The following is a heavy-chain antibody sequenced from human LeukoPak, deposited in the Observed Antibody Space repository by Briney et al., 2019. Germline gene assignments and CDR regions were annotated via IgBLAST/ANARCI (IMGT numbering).Heavy chain of an antibody. CDR3: ARPRGFSYGYLAY. J-gene: IGHJ4*02. D-gene: IGHD5-18*01. CDR2: IYYTKNT. V-gene: IGHV4-39*01. CDR1: GGSISSSSAY. Sequence: SETLSLTCTVSGGSISSSSAYWGWIRQPPGKGLEWIGSIYYTKNTYYNPSLESRVTISADTSKNQFSLTLGSVSATDTAVYYFARPRGFSYGYLAYWGQGNLVSVSS.